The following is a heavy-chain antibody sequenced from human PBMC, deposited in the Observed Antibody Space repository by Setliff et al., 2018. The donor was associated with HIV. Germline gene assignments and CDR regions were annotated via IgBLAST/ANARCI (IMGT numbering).Heavy chain of an antibody. D-gene: IGHD1-26*01. Sequence: SETLSLTCNVSGVSISSHYWSWIRQPPGKGLEWIGTLYHAGSTSYNSSLKSRVTISGDTSKNLFSLKVTSVTAADTAVYFCARVEAKIGGATYGMDVWGQGTTVTVSS. V-gene: IGHV4-59*11. CDR1: GVSISSHY. CDR2: LYHAGST. CDR3: ARVEAKIGGATYGMDV. J-gene: IGHJ6*02.